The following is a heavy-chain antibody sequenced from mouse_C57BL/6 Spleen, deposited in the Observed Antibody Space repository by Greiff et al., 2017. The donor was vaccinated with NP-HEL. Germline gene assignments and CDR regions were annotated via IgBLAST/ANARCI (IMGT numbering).Heavy chain of an antibody. Sequence: VQLQQSGAELVKPGASVTLSCTASGYTFTSYWMHWVKQRPGRGLEWIGRIDPNSGGTKYNEKFKSKATLTVDKPSSPAYMQLSSLTSEDSAVYYCAREYYYGSSYDWYFDVWGTGTTVTVSS. V-gene: IGHV1-72*01. CDR1: GYTFTSYW. D-gene: IGHD1-1*01. J-gene: IGHJ1*03. CDR2: IDPNSGGT. CDR3: AREYYYGSSYDWYFDV.